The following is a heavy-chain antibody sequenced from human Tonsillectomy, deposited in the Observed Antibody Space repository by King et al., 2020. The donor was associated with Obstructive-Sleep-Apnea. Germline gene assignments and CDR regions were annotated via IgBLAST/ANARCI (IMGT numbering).Heavy chain of an antibody. D-gene: IGHD2-2*01. CDR2: IGTAGDT. CDR3: ARAPIVVVPAAPRVWYFDL. J-gene: IGHJ2*01. V-gene: IGHV3-13*01. Sequence: VQLVESGGGLVQPGGSLRLSCAASGFTFSSYDMHWVRQATGKGLEWVSAIGTAGDTYYPGSVKGRFTISRENAKNSLYLQMNSLRAGDTAVYYCARAPIVVVPAAPRVWYFDLWGRGTLVTVSS. CDR1: GFTFSSYD.